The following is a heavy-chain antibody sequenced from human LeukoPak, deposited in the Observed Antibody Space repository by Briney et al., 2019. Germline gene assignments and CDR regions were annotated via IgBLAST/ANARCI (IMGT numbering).Heavy chain of an antibody. CDR2: LYSDGRT. Sequence: GGSLRLSCAASGFSFSSYWMSWVRQAPGKGLEWVSVLYSDGRTFYTDSVKGRFTISRHNSNNTLYLQMNSLRAEDTAVYYCARVPLHPTISNFDFWGQGTLVTVSS. CDR3: ARVPLHPTISNFDF. J-gene: IGHJ4*02. CDR1: GFSFSSYW. V-gene: IGHV3-53*04. D-gene: IGHD2/OR15-2a*01.